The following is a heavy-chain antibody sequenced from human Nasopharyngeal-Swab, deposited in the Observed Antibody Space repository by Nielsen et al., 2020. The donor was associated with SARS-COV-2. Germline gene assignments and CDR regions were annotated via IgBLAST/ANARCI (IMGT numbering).Heavy chain of an antibody. CDR1: GGSISSSSYY. Sequence: SETLSLTCTVSGGSISSSSYYWSWIRQPPGKGLEWIGEINHSGSTNYNPSLKSRVTISVDTSKNQFSLKLSSVTAADTAVYYCARSVFRWYFDLWGRGALVTVSS. CDR2: INHSGST. CDR3: ARSVFRWYFDL. V-gene: IGHV4-39*07. J-gene: IGHJ2*01.